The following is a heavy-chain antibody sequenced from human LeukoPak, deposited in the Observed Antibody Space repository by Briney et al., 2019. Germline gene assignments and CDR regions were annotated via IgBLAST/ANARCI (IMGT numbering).Heavy chain of an antibody. CDR1: GFIFNNSG. J-gene: IGHJ5*02. V-gene: IGHV3-48*01. CDR2: IKGRSDTI. Sequence: GGSLRLSCTASGFIFNNSGMNWVRQAPGKGLEWISYIKGRSDTIHYADSVKGRFTISRDNAKNTLSLQMTSLRAEDTAIYYCVRGQGAHDNWFDPWGQGTLVTVAS. D-gene: IGHD4/OR15-4a*01. CDR3: VRGQGAHDNWFDP.